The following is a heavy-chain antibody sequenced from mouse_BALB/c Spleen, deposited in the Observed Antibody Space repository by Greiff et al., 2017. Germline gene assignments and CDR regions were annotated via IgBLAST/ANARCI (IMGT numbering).Heavy chain of an antibody. D-gene: IGHD2-4*01. V-gene: IGHV5-9-3*01. CDR3: ASSMITTGAMDY. Sequence: EVKLMESGGGLVKPGGSLKLSCAASGFTFSSYAMSWVRQTPEKRLEWVATISSGGSYTYYPDSVKGRFTISRDNAKNTLYLQMSSLRSEDTAMYYCASSMITTGAMDYWGQGTSVTVSS. CDR1: GFTFSSYA. CDR2: ISSGGSYT. J-gene: IGHJ4*01.